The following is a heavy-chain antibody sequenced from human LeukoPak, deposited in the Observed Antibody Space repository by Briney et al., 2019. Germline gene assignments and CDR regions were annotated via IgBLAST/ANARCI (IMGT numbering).Heavy chain of an antibody. CDR2: ISAYNGNT. J-gene: IGHJ5*02. D-gene: IGHD3-10*01. CDR1: GYTFTSYG. Sequence: ASVKVSCKASGYTFTSYGISWVRQAPGQGLEWMGWISAYNGNTNYAQKLQGRVTMTTDTSMSTAYMELRSLRSDDTAVYYCARDGMVRGVINRKGPRPSWFDPWGQGTLVTVSS. CDR3: ARDGMVRGVINRKGPRPSWFDP. V-gene: IGHV1-18*04.